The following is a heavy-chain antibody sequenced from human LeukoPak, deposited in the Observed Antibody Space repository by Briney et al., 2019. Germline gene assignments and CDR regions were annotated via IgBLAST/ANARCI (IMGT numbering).Heavy chain of an antibody. V-gene: IGHV3-30*18. CDR1: GFTFSSYG. J-gene: IGHJ4*02. D-gene: IGHD2-15*01. CDR3: AKDQARISLVVAATPGFDY. CDR2: ISYDGSNK. Sequence: GGSLRLSCAASGFTFSSYGMHWVRQAPGKGLEWVAVISYDGSNKYYADSVKGRFTISRDNSKNTLYLQMNSLRAEDTAVYYCAKDQARISLVVAATPGFDYWGQGTLVTVSS.